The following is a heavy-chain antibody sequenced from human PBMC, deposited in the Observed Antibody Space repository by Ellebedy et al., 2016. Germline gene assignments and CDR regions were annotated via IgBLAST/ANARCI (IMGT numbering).Heavy chain of an antibody. CDR2: IYSGGST. D-gene: IGHD3-3*01. CDR3: ARDQTRGYDFWSGYYGMDV. CDR1: GFTVSSNY. Sequence: GESLKISCAASGFTVSSNYMSWVRQAPGKGLEWVSVIYSGGSTYYADSVKGRFTISRDNSKNTLYLQMNSLRAEDTAVYYCARDQTRGYDFWSGYYGMDVWGQGTTVTVSS. J-gene: IGHJ6*02. V-gene: IGHV3-66*01.